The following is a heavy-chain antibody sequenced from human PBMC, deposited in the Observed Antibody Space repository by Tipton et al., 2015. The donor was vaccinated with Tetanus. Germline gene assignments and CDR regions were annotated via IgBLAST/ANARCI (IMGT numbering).Heavy chain of an antibody. J-gene: IGHJ2*01. V-gene: IGHV4-61*01. CDR1: GGSVSSGTYY. CDR2: IYDSGNT. D-gene: IGHD1-26*01. CDR3: ARGWAWELEFWYFDL. Sequence: TLSLTCTVSGGSVSSGTYYWSWIRQPPGKGLEWIGYIYDSGNTNYNSSLKSRVTISVDTSKNQFSLKLRSVTAADTAVYYCARGWAWELEFWYFDLWGRGTLVSVSS.